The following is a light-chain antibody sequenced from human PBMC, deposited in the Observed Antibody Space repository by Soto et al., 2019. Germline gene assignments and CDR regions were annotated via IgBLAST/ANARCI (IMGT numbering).Light chain of an antibody. V-gene: IGKV3-20*01. CDR2: GAS. Sequence: EIVLTQSPGTLSLSPGERATLSCRASQSVSNNYLAWYQQKPGQAPRLLIYGASNRATGIPDRFSGSGSGTDFTLTISSLQPEDSAIYYCQQADTFPITFGQGTRLEIK. J-gene: IGKJ5*01. CDR3: QQADTFPIT. CDR1: QSVSNNY.